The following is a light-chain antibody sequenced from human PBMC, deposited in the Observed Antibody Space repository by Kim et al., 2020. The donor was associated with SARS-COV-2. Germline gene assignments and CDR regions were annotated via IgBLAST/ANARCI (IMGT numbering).Light chain of an antibody. J-gene: IGLJ3*02. V-gene: IGLV2-11*01. Sequence: GQSVTISCTGTSRDVGAYDHVSWYQHHPGKAPKLLISDISKRPSGVPNRFSGSKSANTASLTISGLQTEDEADYYCCSYAGRYSWVFGGGTQLTVL. CDR2: DIS. CDR1: SRDVGAYDH. CDR3: CSYAGRYSWV.